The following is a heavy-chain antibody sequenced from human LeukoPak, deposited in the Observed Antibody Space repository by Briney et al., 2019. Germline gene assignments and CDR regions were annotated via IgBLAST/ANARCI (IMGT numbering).Heavy chain of an antibody. CDR2: IKQDGSEK. J-gene: IGHJ4*02. CDR1: GFTFSSYW. CDR3: ARPYDSNRDHSGYGY. D-gene: IGHD5-12*01. V-gene: IGHV3-7*01. Sequence: GGSLRLSCAASGFTFSSYWMSWVRQAPGKGLEWVANIKQDGSEKYYVDSVKGRFTVSRDNPKNSLYLQMNSLRAEDTALYYCARPYDSNRDHSGYGYWGRGTLVTVSS.